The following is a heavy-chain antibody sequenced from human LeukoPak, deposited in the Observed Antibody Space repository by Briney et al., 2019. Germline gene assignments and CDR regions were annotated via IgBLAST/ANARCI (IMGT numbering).Heavy chain of an antibody. CDR2: IYYSGST. J-gene: IGHJ6*03. V-gene: IGHV4-59*01. CDR1: GGSISSYY. CDR3: ARGPPSKDYDFRSGYGYYYYMDV. D-gene: IGHD3-3*01. Sequence: SETLSLTCTVSGGSISSYYWSWIRQPPGKGLEWIGYIYYSGSTNYNPSLKSRVTISVDTSKNQFSLKLSSVTAADTAVYYCARGPPSKDYDFRSGYGYYYYMDVWGKGTTSPSP.